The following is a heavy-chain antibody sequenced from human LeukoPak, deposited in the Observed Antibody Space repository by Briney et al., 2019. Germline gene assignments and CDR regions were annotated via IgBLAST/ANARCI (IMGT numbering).Heavy chain of an antibody. J-gene: IGHJ3*02. CDR1: AYLFTTYW. Sequence: GESLKISCKGSAYLFTTYWIGWVRQMPGKGLDWMGIISFGDSDTRYSPSFQGQVTLSADKSISTAYLQWNSLKASDTAMHYCARLGGSGSYYIGNAFDIWGQGTMVTVSS. CDR2: ISFGDSDT. CDR3: ARLGGSGSYYIGNAFDI. V-gene: IGHV5-51*01. D-gene: IGHD3-10*01.